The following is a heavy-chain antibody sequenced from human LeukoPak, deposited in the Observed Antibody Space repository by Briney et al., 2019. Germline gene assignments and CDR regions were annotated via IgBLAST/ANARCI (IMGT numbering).Heavy chain of an antibody. V-gene: IGHV1-2*02. CDR3: ARDKALSY. CDR2: INPQSGGT. Sequence: ASVKVSCKASGYTFTGGYFMHWGRQAPGQGPEWMGWINPQSGGTKYAQKFQGRVTMTTDTSISTTFMELTALRSDDTAVYFCARDKALSYWGQGTLVTVSS. CDR1: GYTFTGGYF. J-gene: IGHJ4*02. D-gene: IGHD2/OR15-2a*01.